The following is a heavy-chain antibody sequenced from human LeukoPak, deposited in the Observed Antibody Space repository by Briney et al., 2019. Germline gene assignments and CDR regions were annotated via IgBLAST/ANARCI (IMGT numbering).Heavy chain of an antibody. D-gene: IGHD3-3*01. Sequence: SETLSLTCTVSGGSISSSSYYWGWIRQPPGKGLEWIGSIYYSGCTYYNPSLKSRVTISVDTSKNQFSLKLSSVTAADTAVYYCARQEPLYYDFWSGYPGTFDYWGQGTLVTVSS. V-gene: IGHV4-39*01. CDR1: GGSISSSSYY. CDR3: ARQEPLYYDFWSGYPGTFDY. J-gene: IGHJ4*02. CDR2: IYYSGCT.